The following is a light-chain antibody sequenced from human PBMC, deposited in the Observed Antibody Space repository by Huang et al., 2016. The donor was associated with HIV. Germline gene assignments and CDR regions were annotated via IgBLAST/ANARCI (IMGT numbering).Light chain of an antibody. CDR3: QQRSNWPRFT. CDR2: DAS. Sequence: EIVLTQSPATLSLSPGERATLSCRASQSVSSYLAWYQQKPGQAPRRLIYDASNRATRIPARFSGSGSGTDFTLTISGLESEDFAVYYCQQRSNWPRFTFGPGTKVDIK. V-gene: IGKV3-11*01. J-gene: IGKJ3*01. CDR1: QSVSSY.